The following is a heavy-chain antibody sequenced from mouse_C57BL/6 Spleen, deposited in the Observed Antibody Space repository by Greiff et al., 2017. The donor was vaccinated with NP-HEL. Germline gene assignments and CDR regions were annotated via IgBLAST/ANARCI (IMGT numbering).Heavy chain of an antibody. CDR3: ARQGYYGSSTWFAY. Sequence: EVMLVESGGGLVQPGASLKLSCESTEYDFPSHDMSWVRQTPEKRLELVAVINRDGGSTYYPDTMESRFTLSRDNSKKTLYLQMSSLRSEDTAVYYCARQGYYGSSTWFAYWGQGTLVTVSA. D-gene: IGHD1-1*01. CDR2: INRDGGST. V-gene: IGHV5-2*01. J-gene: IGHJ3*01. CDR1: EYDFPSHD.